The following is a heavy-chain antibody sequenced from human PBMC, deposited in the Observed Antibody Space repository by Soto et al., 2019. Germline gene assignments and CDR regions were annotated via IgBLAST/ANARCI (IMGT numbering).Heavy chain of an antibody. D-gene: IGHD4-4*01. CDR1: GFTFSSYW. J-gene: IGHJ1*01. V-gene: IGHV3-7*05. Sequence: GGSLRLSCAASGFTFSSYWMSWVRQAPGKGLEWVANIKQDGSEKYYVDSVKGRFTISRDNAKNSLYLQMNSLRAEDTALYYCARGYYSNYVVDNEYFQHWGQGTLVTVSS. CDR3: ARGYYSNYVVDNEYFQH. CDR2: IKQDGSEK.